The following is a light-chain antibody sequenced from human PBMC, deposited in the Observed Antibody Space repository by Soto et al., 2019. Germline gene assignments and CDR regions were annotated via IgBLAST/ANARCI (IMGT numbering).Light chain of an antibody. V-gene: IGKV1-12*01. CDR3: QQANSFPLT. J-gene: IGKJ4*01. Sequence: PSSLSPSVGDRVTITCRASQSIGTYLHWYQQKAGKAPKLLIYAASSLQSGVPSRFSGSGSGTDFTLTISSLQPEDFATYYCQQANSFPLTFGGGTKVDIK. CDR2: AAS. CDR1: QSIGTY.